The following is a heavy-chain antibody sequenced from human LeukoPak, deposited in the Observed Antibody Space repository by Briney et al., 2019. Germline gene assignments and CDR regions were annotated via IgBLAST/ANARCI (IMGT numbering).Heavy chain of an antibody. CDR2: IYYSGST. Sequence: SETLSLTRNVSGGSTSSGSYYWGWIRQPPGRGLEWIGSIYYSGSTYYNPSLKSRVTMSVDTSKNQFSLKLSSVTAADTAVYYCARRTLAYYDSSGYYYVGWFDPWSQGTLVTVSS. CDR1: GGSTSSGSYY. J-gene: IGHJ5*02. CDR3: ARRTLAYYDSSGYYYVGWFDP. V-gene: IGHV4-39*01. D-gene: IGHD3-22*01.